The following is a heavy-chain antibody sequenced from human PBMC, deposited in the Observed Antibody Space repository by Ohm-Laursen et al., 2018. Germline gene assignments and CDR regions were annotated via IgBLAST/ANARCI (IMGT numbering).Heavy chain of an antibody. CDR3: AKGVGALTHLDAFDI. Sequence: TLSLTCTVSGGSISSYYWSWIRQPPGKGLEWIGYIYYSGSTNYNPSLKSRVTISVDTSKNQFSLKLSSVTAADTAVYYCAKGVGALTHLDAFDIWGQGTMVTVSS. CDR2: IYYSGST. CDR1: GGSISSYY. J-gene: IGHJ3*02. V-gene: IGHV4-59*08. D-gene: IGHD1-26*01.